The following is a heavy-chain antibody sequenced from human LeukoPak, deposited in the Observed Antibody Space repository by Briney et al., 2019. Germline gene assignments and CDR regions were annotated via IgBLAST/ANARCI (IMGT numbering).Heavy chain of an antibody. D-gene: IGHD3-10*01. Sequence: GGSLRFSCAAPGLILSSYWMSWVRQAPGKGLEWVANIKQDGSEKYYVDSVKGRFTISRDNAENSLYLQMNSLRAEDTALYYCARGFRGANWFDPWGQGTLVTVSS. CDR1: GLILSSYW. J-gene: IGHJ5*02. CDR3: ARGFRGANWFDP. V-gene: IGHV3-7*05. CDR2: IKQDGSEK.